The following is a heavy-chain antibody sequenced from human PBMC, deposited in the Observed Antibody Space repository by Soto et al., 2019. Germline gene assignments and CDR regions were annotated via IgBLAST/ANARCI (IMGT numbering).Heavy chain of an antibody. Sequence: ESGGGLVQPGGSLRLSCAASGFTFSSYWMSWVRQAPGKGLEWVANIKQDGSEKYYVDSVKGRFTISRDNAKNSLYLQMNSLRAEDTAVYYCARTVKTSYSSSSYFDYWGQGTLVTVSS. CDR3: ARTVKTSYSSSSYFDY. CDR1: GFTFSSYW. CDR2: IKQDGSEK. V-gene: IGHV3-7*01. D-gene: IGHD6-6*01. J-gene: IGHJ4*02.